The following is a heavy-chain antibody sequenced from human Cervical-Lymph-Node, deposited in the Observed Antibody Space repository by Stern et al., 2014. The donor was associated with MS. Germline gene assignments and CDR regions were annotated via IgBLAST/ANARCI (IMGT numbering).Heavy chain of an antibody. CDR3: ARDSSGISFDY. CDR1: GFTFSSYW. J-gene: IGHJ4*02. V-gene: IGHV3-74*01. CDR2: INSEGRST. Sequence: EVQLVESGGGLVQPGGSLRLSCAASGFTFSSYWMHWVRQAPGKVLAWVSRINSEGRSTSYADSVKGRFTISRDNDKNTLYLQMNSLRAEDTAVYYCARDSSGISFDYWGQGTLVTVSS. D-gene: IGHD1-14*01.